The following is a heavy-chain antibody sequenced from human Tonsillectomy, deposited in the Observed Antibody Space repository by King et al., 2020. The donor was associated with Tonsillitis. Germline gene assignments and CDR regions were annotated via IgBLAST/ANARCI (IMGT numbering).Heavy chain of an antibody. J-gene: IGHJ6*03. D-gene: IGHD1-1*01. CDR3: ARAGPSYFYYYFMDV. Sequence: VQLVESGGGLVKPGGSRRLSCAASGLTFSSDSMNWVRQAPGKGLEWVSSISSSSNYIYYADSVKGRFTISRDNAKNSLYLQMNSLRAEDTAVYYCARAGPSYFYYYFMDVWGKGTTVTVSS. CDR1: GLTFSSDS. CDR2: ISSSSNYI. V-gene: IGHV3-21*01.